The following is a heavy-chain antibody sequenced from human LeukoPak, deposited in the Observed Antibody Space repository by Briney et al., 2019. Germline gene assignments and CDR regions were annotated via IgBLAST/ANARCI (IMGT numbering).Heavy chain of an antibody. Sequence: ASVKVSCKASVYTFTGYYMHWVRQAPGQGLEWMGWINPNSGGTNYAQKFQGRVTMTRDTSISTAYMELSRLRSDDTAVYYCAREEDSGYDPLFDYWGQGTLVTVSS. CDR2: INPNSGGT. J-gene: IGHJ4*02. CDR1: VYTFTGYY. CDR3: AREEDSGYDPLFDY. D-gene: IGHD5-12*01. V-gene: IGHV1-2*02.